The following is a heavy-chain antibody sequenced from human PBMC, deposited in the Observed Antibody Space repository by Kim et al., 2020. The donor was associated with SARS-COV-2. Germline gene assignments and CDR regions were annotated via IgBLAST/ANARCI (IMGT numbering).Heavy chain of an antibody. V-gene: IGHV3-48*04. Sequence: GGSLRLSCAASGFTFSSYSMNWVRQAPGKGLEWVSYISSSSSTIYYADSVKGRFTISRDNAKNSLYLQMNSLRAEDTAVYYCARDGKMYDSSGYYPGNFDYWGQGTLVTVSS. CDR2: ISSSSSTI. D-gene: IGHD3-22*01. J-gene: IGHJ4*02. CDR1: GFTFSSYS. CDR3: ARDGKMYDSSGYYPGNFDY.